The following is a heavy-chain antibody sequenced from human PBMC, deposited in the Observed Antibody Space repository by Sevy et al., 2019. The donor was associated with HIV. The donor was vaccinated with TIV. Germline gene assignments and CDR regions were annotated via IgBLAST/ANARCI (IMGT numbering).Heavy chain of an antibody. CDR1: GFSFDSYG. J-gene: IGHJ6*03. CDR2: ISGSGTRT. CDR3: AKGGGGHYDPDEIGYYFYYYNMDV. Sequence: GGSLRLSCAVSGFSFDSYGMTWDRQAPGKGLEWVSGISGSGTRTYYADSVKGRFIISRDNSKNTLYLQMNSLRSEDTAIYYCAKGGGGHYDPDEIGYYFYYYNMDVWGKGTTVTVSS. D-gene: IGHD3-22*01. V-gene: IGHV3-23*01.